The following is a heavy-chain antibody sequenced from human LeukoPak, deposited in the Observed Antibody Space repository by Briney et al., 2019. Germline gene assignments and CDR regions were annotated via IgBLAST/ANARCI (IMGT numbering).Heavy chain of an antibody. V-gene: IGHV4-38-2*02. Sequence: LETLSLTCTVSHYSISSNYYWGWIRQPPGKGLEWIGSIYHSGSTYYNPSLKSRVTISVDTSKNQFSLKLTSVTAADTAVYYCARSSGYMSYWGQGTLVTVCS. CDR1: HYSISSNYY. CDR2: IYHSGST. CDR3: ARSSGYMSY. D-gene: IGHD3-22*01. J-gene: IGHJ4*02.